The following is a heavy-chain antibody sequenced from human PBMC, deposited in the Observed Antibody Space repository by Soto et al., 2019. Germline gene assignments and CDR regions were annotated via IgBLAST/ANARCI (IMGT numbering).Heavy chain of an antibody. CDR3: ARGLGVVTAPSDY. Sequence: GGSLRLSCAASGFTFSSYAMHWVRQAPGKGLEWVAVISYDGSNKYYADSVKGRFTISRDNSKNTLYLQMNSLRAEDTAVYYCARGLGVVTAPSDYWGQGTLVTVSS. J-gene: IGHJ4*02. D-gene: IGHD2-21*02. CDR1: GFTFSSYA. V-gene: IGHV3-30-3*01. CDR2: ISYDGSNK.